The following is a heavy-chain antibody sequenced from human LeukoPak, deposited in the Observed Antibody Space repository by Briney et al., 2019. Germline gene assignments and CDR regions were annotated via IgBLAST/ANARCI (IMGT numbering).Heavy chain of an antibody. D-gene: IGHD4-23*01. J-gene: IGHJ4*02. CDR3: ARDYGGAYFDY. CDR1: GFTFSSYW. Sequence: GGSLRLSCAASGFTFSSYWMHWVRQAPGKGLVWVSRINSDGSSTSYADSVKGRFTISRDNAKNTLYLQMNSLSAEDTAVYYCARDYGGAYFDYWGQGTLVTVSS. CDR2: INSDGSST. V-gene: IGHV3-74*01.